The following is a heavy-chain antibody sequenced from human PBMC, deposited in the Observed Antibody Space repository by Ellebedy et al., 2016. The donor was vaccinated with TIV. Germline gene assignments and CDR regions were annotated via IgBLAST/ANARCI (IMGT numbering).Heavy chain of an antibody. D-gene: IGHD3-3*01. CDR2: IWYDGNNK. CDR1: GFNFSSYG. J-gene: IGHJ4*02. Sequence: GESLKISCAASGFNFSSYGMHWVRQAPGKGLEWVAVIWYDGNNKYYADSVKGRFTISRDNSKNTLYLQMNSLRAEDTAVYYCARAARVFGVIITPLFDYWGQGTLVTVSS. V-gene: IGHV3-33*01. CDR3: ARAARVFGVIITPLFDY.